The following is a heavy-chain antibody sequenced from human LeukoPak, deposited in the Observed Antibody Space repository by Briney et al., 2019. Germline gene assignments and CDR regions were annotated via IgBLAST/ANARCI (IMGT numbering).Heavy chain of an antibody. CDR3: ARNTQEQGNWFDP. Sequence: GGSLRLSCAAAGFTCSNDVLHWGRQAPDKGLEWVALISYDGSNKYYADSVKGRFTISRDNSKNTLYLQMNSLRPEDMAVYYCARNTQEQGNWFDPWGQGTLVTVSS. CDR1: GFTCSNDV. CDR2: ISYDGSNK. V-gene: IGHV3-30-3*01. D-gene: IGHD6-13*01. J-gene: IGHJ5*02.